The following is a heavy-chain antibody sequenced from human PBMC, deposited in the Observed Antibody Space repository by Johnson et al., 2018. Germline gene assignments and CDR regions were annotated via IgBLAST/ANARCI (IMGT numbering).Heavy chain of an antibody. V-gene: IGHV4-59*01. Sequence: QVQLQESGPGLVKPSETLSLTCAVSDGSISSYYWSWIRQPPGKGLEWIGYSYYSGSTDYNPSLKSRVTISVDTSKNQFSLTLTSVTAADTAIYYCARVVVGDAFDLWGQGTLVIVSS. D-gene: IGHD2-15*01. CDR2: SYYSGST. CDR3: ARVVVGDAFDL. CDR1: DGSISSYY. J-gene: IGHJ3*01.